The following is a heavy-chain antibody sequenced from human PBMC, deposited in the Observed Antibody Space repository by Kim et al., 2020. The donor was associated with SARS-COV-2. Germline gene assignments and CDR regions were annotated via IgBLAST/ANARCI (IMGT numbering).Heavy chain of an antibody. J-gene: IGHJ4*02. CDR1: GGTFSGHY. CDR2: INHSGSS. V-gene: IGHV4-34*01. CDR3: ARVRGSGSSSYYWALDF. Sequence: SETLSLTCAVYGGTFSGHYWTWIRQPPGKGLEWIGEINHSGSSNYNPSLKSRVTTSVDMSKNQFSLRLTSVTAADTAMYYCARVRGSGSSSYYWALDFWGQGTLVTVSS. D-gene: IGHD6-13*01.